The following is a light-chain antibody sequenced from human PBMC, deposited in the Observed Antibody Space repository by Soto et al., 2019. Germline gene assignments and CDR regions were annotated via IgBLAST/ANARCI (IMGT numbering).Light chain of an antibody. CDR1: QSIVTY. J-gene: IGKJ4*01. CDR2: AAS. V-gene: IGKV1-39*01. Sequence: DIQMTQSPSSLSASVGDRVTITCRASQSIVTYLNWYLQKPGKAPKLLIYAASNLQSGVPSRFSGSGSGTEFTLTITSLQPEDFAAYDCQQLYTYPLTFGGGTKVDIK. CDR3: QQLYTYPLT.